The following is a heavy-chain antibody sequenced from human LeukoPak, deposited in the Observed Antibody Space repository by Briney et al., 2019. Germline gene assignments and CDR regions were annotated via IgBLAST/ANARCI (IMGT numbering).Heavy chain of an antibody. J-gene: IGHJ4*02. Sequence: GASVKVSCKASGYTFTSYDINWVRQATGQGLEWMGWMNPNSGNTGYAQKFQGRVTMTRNTSISTAYMELSSLRSEDTAVYYCARSFGDYDFWSGYYLGTNQVRYFDYWGQGTLVTVSS. CDR3: ARSFGDYDFWSGYYLGTNQVRYFDY. D-gene: IGHD3-3*01. CDR2: MNPNSGNT. V-gene: IGHV1-8*01. CDR1: GYTFTSYD.